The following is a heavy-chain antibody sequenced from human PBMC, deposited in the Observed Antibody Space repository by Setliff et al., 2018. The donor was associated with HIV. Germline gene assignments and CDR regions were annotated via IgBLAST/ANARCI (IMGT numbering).Heavy chain of an antibody. CDR1: GYSFTNYW. CDR2: IWPTDSDT. V-gene: IGHV5-51*01. CDR3: ARLSKYYDFWTPDS. J-gene: IGHJ4*02. D-gene: IGHD3-3*01. Sequence: GASLKISCHPSGYSFTNYWVGWVRHMPDKGLEWMGLIWPTDSDTIYSPSFQGQVTLSADKSISTVYLQWSSLKAPDTAMYYCARLSKYYDFWTPDSWGQGTLVTVSS.